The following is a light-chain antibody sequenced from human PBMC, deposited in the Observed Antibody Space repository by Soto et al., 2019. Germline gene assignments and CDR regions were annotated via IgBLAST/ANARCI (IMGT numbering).Light chain of an antibody. CDR2: DAS. Sequence: EIVFTHSPATLSFSPVERATLSCRASQSVSSYLAWYQQKPGQAPRLLIYDASNRATGIPARFSGSGSGTDFTLTISSLEPEDFAVYYCQQRSNWPRPITFGQGTRLEIK. J-gene: IGKJ5*01. CDR1: QSVSSY. CDR3: QQRSNWPRPIT. V-gene: IGKV3-11*01.